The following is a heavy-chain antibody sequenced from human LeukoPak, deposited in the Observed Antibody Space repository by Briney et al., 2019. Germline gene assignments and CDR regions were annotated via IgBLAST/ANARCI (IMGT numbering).Heavy chain of an antibody. CDR3: TRERGDREFDY. CDR2: VSSAGYTT. V-gene: IGHV3-74*01. Sequence: GGSLRLSCAASGFTFSGDWMHWVRQAPGKGLVWVSHVSSAGYTTRYADSVKARFTTSRDNSKNMVSLQMDRLRSDDTAKYYCTRERGDREFDYWGQGILVSVSS. CDR1: GFTFSGDW. J-gene: IGHJ4*02. D-gene: IGHD5-18*01.